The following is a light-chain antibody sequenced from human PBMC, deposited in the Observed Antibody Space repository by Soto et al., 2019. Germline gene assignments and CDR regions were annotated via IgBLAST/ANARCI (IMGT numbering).Light chain of an antibody. CDR1: QNISTS. CDR2: DGS. V-gene: IGKV1-5*01. CDR3: QQYDYSRT. Sequence: DIQLTQSPSTLSASVGDRVTITCRASQNISTSLVWYQHKPGKAPKLLMFDGSNLESGVPSRFSGSGSGTVFPLTISRLHSDYFATYYCQQYDYSRTFGQGTKVDIK. J-gene: IGKJ1*01.